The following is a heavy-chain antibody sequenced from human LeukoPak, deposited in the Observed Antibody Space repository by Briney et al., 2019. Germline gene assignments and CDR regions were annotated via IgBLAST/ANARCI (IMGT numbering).Heavy chain of an antibody. D-gene: IGHD2-15*01. J-gene: IGHJ4*02. V-gene: IGHV1-46*01. CDR1: GYTFTSYY. CDR3: ARDPPGCSGGSCYPSYYFDY. CDR2: INPSGGST. Sequence: GASVKVSCKASGYTFTSYYMHWVRQAPGHGLEWMGIINPSGGSTSYAQKFQGRVTMTRDTSTSTVYMELSSLRSEDTAVYYCARDPPGCSGGSCYPSYYFDYWGQGTLVTVSS.